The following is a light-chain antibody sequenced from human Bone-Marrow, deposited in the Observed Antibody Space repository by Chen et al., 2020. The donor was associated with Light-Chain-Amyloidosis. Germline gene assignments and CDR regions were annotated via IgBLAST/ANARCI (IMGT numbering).Light chain of an antibody. CDR1: QSIGNY. CDR2: AAS. CDR3: QQSFITLLRFT. V-gene: IGKV1-39*01. Sequence: DIQMTQSPTSLSASIGDRVTITCRASQSIGNYLNWYQQKPGKAPRLLIFAASSLQSGVPSRFSGSGFGTDFTLTISSLQPEDFATYYWQQSFITLLRFTFGPGTKVDTK. J-gene: IGKJ3*01.